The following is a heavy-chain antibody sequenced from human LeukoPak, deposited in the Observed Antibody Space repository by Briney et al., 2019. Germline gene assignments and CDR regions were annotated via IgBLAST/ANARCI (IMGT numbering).Heavy chain of an antibody. D-gene: IGHD6-13*01. J-gene: IGHJ4*02. V-gene: IGHV3-7*01. CDR1: GFSFSTYW. Sequence: GGSLRLSCAASGFSFSTYWMTWVRQAPGKGLEWVANIKQDGSENYYVDSARGRLTISRDNAKNSLYLQMNSLTAEDTAVYYCATDLGSSRPNFWGQGILVTVSS. CDR2: IKQDGSEN. CDR3: ATDLGSSRPNF.